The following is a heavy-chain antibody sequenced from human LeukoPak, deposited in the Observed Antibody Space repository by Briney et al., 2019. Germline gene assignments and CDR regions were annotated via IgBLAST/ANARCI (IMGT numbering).Heavy chain of an antibody. V-gene: IGHV3-48*01. CDR1: GFTFSSYR. CDR2: ISSSSSTI. D-gene: IGHD3-10*01. Sequence: PGGSLRLSCAASGFTFSSYRMNWVRQAPGKGLEWVSYISSSSSTIYYADSVKGRFTISRDNAKNSLYLQMNSLRAEDTAVYYCARVLVRGVIHYYYYGMDVWGQGTTVTVSS. CDR3: ARVLVRGVIHYYYYGMDV. J-gene: IGHJ6*02.